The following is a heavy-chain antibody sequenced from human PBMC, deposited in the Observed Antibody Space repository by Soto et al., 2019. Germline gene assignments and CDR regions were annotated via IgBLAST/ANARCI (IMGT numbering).Heavy chain of an antibody. D-gene: IGHD3-16*01. CDR3: ARESGNYDYVWGSSPPLVDY. Sequence: GGSLRLSCAASGFTFSSYAMHWVRQAPGKGLEWVAVISYDGSNKYYADSVKGRFTISRDNSKNTLYLQMNSLRAEDTAVYYCARESGNYDYVWGSSPPLVDYWGQGTLVTAS. V-gene: IGHV3-30-3*01. J-gene: IGHJ4*02. CDR1: GFTFSSYA. CDR2: ISYDGSNK.